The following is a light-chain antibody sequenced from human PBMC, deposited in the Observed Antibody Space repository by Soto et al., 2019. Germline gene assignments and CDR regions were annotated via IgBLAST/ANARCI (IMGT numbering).Light chain of an antibody. V-gene: IGLV1-44*01. J-gene: IGLJ7*01. Sequence: QSVLTQPPSASGTPGQRVTISCSGSSSNIGSNTVSWYQQLPGTAPKLLIYANSQRPSGVPDRFSGSKSGTAASLAISGLQSEDEAGYYCAAWDDSLKKPVFGGGTQLTVL. CDR1: SSNIGSNT. CDR2: ANS. CDR3: AAWDDSLKKPV.